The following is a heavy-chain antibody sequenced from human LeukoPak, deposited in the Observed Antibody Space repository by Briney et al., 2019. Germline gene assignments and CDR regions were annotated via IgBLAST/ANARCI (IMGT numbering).Heavy chain of an antibody. V-gene: IGHV4-59*13. CDR3: ARDHPVADWAPDI. D-gene: IGHD3-9*01. Sequence: PSETLSLTCSVSGGSISSYSWTWIRQPPGKGLGWIGFIDYSGSSNYNPSLKSRVTISADPSTNHFSLNLTSVTAADTAVYFCARDHPVADWAPDIWGRGTMVTVSS. J-gene: IGHJ3*02. CDR1: GGSISSYS. CDR2: IDYSGSS.